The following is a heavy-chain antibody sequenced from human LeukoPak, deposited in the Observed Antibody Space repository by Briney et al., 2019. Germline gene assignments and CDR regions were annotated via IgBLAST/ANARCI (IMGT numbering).Heavy chain of an antibody. CDR3: ARSPPHSSGWYYY. J-gene: IGHJ4*02. Sequence: SETLSLTCAVYGGSFSGYYWSWIRLPPGKGLEWIGEINHSGSTNYNPSLKSRVTISVDTSKNQFSLKLSSVTAADTAVYYCARSPPHSSGWYYYWGQGTLVTVSS. V-gene: IGHV4-34*01. CDR1: GGSFSGYY. D-gene: IGHD6-19*01. CDR2: INHSGST.